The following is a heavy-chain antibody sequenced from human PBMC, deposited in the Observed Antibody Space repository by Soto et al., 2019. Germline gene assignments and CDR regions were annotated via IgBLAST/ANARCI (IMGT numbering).Heavy chain of an antibody. CDR3: ARRFSGWFDYFDY. V-gene: IGHV1-69*01. D-gene: IGHD6-19*01. CDR2: IIPIFGTA. Sequence: QVQLVQSGAEVKKPGSSVKVSCKASGGTFSSYAISWVRQAPGQGLEWMGGIIPIFGTANYAQKFQGRVTITAGESTGTAYMELSSLRAEDTAVDYCARRFSGWFDYFDYWGQGTLVTVSS. J-gene: IGHJ4*02. CDR1: GGTFSSYA.